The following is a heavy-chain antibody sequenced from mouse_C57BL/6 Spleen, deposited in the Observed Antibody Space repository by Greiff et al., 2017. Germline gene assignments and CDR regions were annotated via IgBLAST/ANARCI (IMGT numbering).Heavy chain of an antibody. CDR3: ASSGYYYDCSFSWYFDG. D-gene: IGHD1-1*01. CDR1: GYTFTSYW. J-gene: IGHJ1*03. Sequence: VQLQQPGAELVKPGASVKMSCKASGYTFTSYWITWVKQRPGQGLEWIGDIYPGSGSTNYNEKFKSKATLTVDTSSSTAYMQLSSLTSEDSAVYYCASSGYYYDCSFSWYFDGWGTGTTVTVSS. V-gene: IGHV1-55*01. CDR2: IYPGSGST.